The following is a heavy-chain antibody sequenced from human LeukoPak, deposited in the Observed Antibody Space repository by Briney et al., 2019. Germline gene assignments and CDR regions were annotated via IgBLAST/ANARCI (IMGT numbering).Heavy chain of an antibody. CDR1: GYTFTGYY. J-gene: IGHJ4*02. D-gene: IGHD2-2*01. CDR3: ARGTQGGPAAIWVDY. V-gene: IGHV1-2*02. CDR2: INPNSGGT. Sequence: ASVKVSCKASGYTFTGYYMHWVRQAPGQGLEWMGWINPNSGGTNYAQKFQGRVTMTRDTSISTAYMELSRLRSDDTAVYYCARGTQGGPAAIWVDYWGQGTLVTVSS.